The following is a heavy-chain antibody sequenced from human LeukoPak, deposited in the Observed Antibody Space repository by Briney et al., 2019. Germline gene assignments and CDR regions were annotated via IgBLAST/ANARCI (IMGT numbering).Heavy chain of an antibody. CDR1: GESFSGYS. V-gene: IGHV4-34*01. CDR3: ARGHEY. CDR2: INHSGSA. J-gene: IGHJ4*02. Sequence: SETLSLTCAVYGESFSGYSWSWIRQPPGKGLEWIGEINHSGSANYNPSLKSRVTISVDTSKNQLSLKLKSVTAADTAVYYCARGHEYWGQGTLVTVSS.